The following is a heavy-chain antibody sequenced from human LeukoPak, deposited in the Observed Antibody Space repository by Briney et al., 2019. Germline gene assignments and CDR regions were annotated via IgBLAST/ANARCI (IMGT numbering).Heavy chain of an antibody. V-gene: IGHV3-48*01. D-gene: IGHD4-17*01. CDR1: GFTFSSYG. Sequence: GGSLRPSCAASGFTFSSYGMHWVRQAPGKGLEWVSYISSSGSTIYYADSVKGRFTISRDNAKNSLYLQMNSLRAEDTAVYYCARSLFYGDYLRSDDAFDIWGQGTMVTVSS. CDR2: ISSSGSTI. CDR3: ARSLFYGDYLRSDDAFDI. J-gene: IGHJ3*02.